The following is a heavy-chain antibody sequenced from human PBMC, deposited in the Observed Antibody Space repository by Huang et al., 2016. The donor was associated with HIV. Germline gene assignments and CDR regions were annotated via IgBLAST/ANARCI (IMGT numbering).Heavy chain of an antibody. CDR2: IIPTLGTA. D-gene: IGHD3-22*01. CDR3: ATVDYYDTSGPQRGYFDN. Sequence: QVQLVQSGAEVKKPGSSVKVSCKASGGSFRNFAIGWVRQAPGQGIEWMGGIIPTLGTANYAQKFQGRGTISADESTSTAYMELSSLRSEDTAVYYCATVDYYDTSGPQRGYFDNWGQGTLVTVSS. V-gene: IGHV1-69*01. CDR1: GGSFRNFA. J-gene: IGHJ4*02.